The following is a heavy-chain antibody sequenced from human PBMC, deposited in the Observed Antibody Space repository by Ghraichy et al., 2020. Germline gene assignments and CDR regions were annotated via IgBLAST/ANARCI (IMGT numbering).Heavy chain of an antibody. J-gene: IGHJ6*02. Sequence: GGSLRLSCAASGFTFSSYAMSWVRQAPGKGLEWVSAISGSGGSTYYADSVKGRFTISRDNSKNTLYLQMNSLRAEDTAVYYCAKELFLTGYYDPYYYYGMDVWGQGTTVTVSS. CDR2: ISGSGGST. V-gene: IGHV3-23*01. CDR1: GFTFSSYA. CDR3: AKELFLTGYYDPYYYYGMDV. D-gene: IGHD3-9*01.